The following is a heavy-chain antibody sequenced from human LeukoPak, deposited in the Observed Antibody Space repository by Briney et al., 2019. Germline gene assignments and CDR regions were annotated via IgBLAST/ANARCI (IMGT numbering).Heavy chain of an antibody. V-gene: IGHV3-48*01. CDR2: IDTSSSRI. J-gene: IGHJ4*02. CDR3: AKGQQQLAFDY. Sequence: GGSLRLSCAASGFTFSSYSMDWVRHAPGKGLEWVSYIDTSSSRIHYADSVKGRFTISRDNAKNTLYLQMNSLKAEDTAVYYCAKGQQQLAFDYWGQGTLVTVSS. D-gene: IGHD6-13*01. CDR1: GFTFSSYS.